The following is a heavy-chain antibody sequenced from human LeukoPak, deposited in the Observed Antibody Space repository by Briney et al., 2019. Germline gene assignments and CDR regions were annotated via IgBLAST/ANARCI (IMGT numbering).Heavy chain of an antibody. D-gene: IGHD5-18*01. J-gene: IGHJ6*03. CDR1: GYRFTSYW. V-gene: IGHV5-51*01. Sequence: GESLKISCKGSGYRFTSYWIGWVRQMPGKGLEWMGIIYPGDSDTRYSPSFQGQVTISADKSISTAYLQWSSLKASDTAMYYCARLYFGYSYGYNCYYMDVWGKGTTVTVSS. CDR3: ARLYFGYSYGYNCYYMDV. CDR2: IYPGDSDT.